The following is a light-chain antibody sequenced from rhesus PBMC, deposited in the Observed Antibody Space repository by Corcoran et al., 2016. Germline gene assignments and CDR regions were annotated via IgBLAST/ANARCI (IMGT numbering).Light chain of an antibody. CDR3: MQTLQTPFT. CDR1: QSLLYSDGYTH. J-gene: IGKJ3*01. Sequence: DIVMTQTPLSLSLTPGESASISCRSSQSLLYSDGYTHLHWYLQKPGQSPHLLFYFGCNRASGVPKRFSVSGSGTDVTLKISSVEAEDVGVYYCMQTLQTPFTFGPGTKLEIK. V-gene: IGKV2-78*01. CDR2: FGC.